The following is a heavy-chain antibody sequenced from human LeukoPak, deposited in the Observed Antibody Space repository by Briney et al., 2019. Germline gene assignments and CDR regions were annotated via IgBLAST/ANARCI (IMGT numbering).Heavy chain of an antibody. CDR1: GFTFSNYG. J-gene: IGHJ4*02. Sequence: GGSLRLSCAASGFTFSNYGMHWVSQAPGKGLEWVAGIWYDGGYKYYADSVKGRFTISRDNSKNTLFLQMDSLRAEDTAVYYCARNYYDSSGYQEATFNYWGQGTLVTVSS. CDR2: IWYDGGYK. CDR3: ARNYYDSSGYQEATFNY. D-gene: IGHD3-22*01. V-gene: IGHV3-33*01.